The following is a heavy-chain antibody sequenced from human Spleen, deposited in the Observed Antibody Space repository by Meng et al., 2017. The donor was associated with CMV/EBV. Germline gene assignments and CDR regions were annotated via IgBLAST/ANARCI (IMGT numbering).Heavy chain of an antibody. V-gene: IGHV1-69*10. CDR3: AILRGGVKMD. CDR2: IIPILGIA. D-gene: IGHD5-24*01. J-gene: IGHJ4*02. CDR1: GGTFSSYA. Sequence: SVKVSCKASGGTFSSYAISWVRQAPGQGLEWMGGIIPILGIANYAQKFQGRVTMTTDTSTSTAYMELRSLRSDDTAVYYCAILRGGVKMDWGQGTLVTVSS.